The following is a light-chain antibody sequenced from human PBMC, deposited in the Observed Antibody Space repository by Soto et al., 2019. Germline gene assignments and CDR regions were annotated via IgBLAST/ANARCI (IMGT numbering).Light chain of an antibody. CDR2: DAS. V-gene: IGKV3-11*01. CDR3: QQRSSWPRT. CDR1: QSVSSF. Sequence: SVLTQSPATLSLSPGERATLSCRASQSVSSFLAWYQQKPGQAPRLLIYDASNRATGIPARFSGSGSGTDFTLTISSLEPEDFTLYYCQQRSSWPRTFGQEIKVDIK. J-gene: IGKJ1*01.